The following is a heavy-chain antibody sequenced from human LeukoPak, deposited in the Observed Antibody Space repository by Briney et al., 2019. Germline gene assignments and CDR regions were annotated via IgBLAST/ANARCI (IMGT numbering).Heavy chain of an antibody. CDR3: ARGEFNGLDY. Sequence: GGSLRLSCAASGFTFSSYAMHWVRQAPGKGLEWVAVILYDGSNKYYADSVKGRFTISRDNSKNTPYLQMNSLRPEDTAVYYCARGEFNGLDYWGQGTLVTVSS. D-gene: IGHD2-8*01. J-gene: IGHJ4*02. CDR1: GFTFSSYA. V-gene: IGHV3-30-3*01. CDR2: ILYDGSNK.